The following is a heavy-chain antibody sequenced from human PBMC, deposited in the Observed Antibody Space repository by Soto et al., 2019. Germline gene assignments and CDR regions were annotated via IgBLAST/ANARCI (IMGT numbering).Heavy chain of an antibody. CDR1: GGSISSYY. D-gene: IGHD6-13*01. V-gene: IGHV4-4*07. CDR3: ARGGKQQLAFDY. Sequence: PSETLSLTCTVSGGSISSYYWSFIRQPAGKGLEWIGRIFTSGSTNYNPSLKSRVTMSVDTSKSQFSLKLSSVTAADTAVYYCARGGKQQLAFDYWGHGILVTVSS. CDR2: IFTSGST. J-gene: IGHJ4*01.